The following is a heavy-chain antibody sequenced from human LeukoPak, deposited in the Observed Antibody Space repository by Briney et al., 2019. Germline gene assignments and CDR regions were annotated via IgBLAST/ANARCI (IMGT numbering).Heavy chain of an antibody. J-gene: IGHJ4*02. CDR1: GFTVSSNY. CDR3: ARGAKDSSGWYYFDY. D-gene: IGHD6-19*01. Sequence: PGGSLRLSCAASGFTVSSNYMSRVRQAPGKGLEWVSVIYSGGSTYYADSVKGRFTISRDNSKNTLYLQMNSLRAEDTAVYYCARGAKDSSGWYYFDYWGQGTLVTVSS. V-gene: IGHV3-66*02. CDR2: IYSGGST.